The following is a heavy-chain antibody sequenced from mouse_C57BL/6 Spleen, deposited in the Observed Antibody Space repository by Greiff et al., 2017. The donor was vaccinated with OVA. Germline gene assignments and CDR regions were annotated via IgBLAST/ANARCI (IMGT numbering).Heavy chain of an antibody. J-gene: IGHJ1*03. D-gene: IGHD1-1*01. V-gene: IGHV1-52*01. CDR1: GYTFTSYW. Sequence: QVQLQQPGAELVRPGSSVKLSCKASGYTFTSYWMHWVKQRPIQGLEWIGNIDPSDSETHYNQKFKDKATLTVDKSSSTAYMQLNSLTSEDSAVYYCARVTTVAYWYFDVWGTGTTVTVSS. CDR2: IDPSDSET. CDR3: ARVTTVAYWYFDV.